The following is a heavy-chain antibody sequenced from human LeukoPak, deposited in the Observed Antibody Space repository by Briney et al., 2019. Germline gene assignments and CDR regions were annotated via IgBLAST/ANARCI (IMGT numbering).Heavy chain of an antibody. CDR2: INHSGST. V-gene: IGHV4-34*01. CDR3: ARDGGAALAAAYNY. Sequence: SETLSLTCAVYGGSFSGYYWSWIRQPPGKGLEWIGEINHSGSTNYNPPLKSRVTISVDTSKNQFSLKLSSVTAADTAVYYCARDGGAALAAAYNYWGQGTLVTASS. J-gene: IGHJ4*02. D-gene: IGHD6-13*01. CDR1: GGSFSGYY.